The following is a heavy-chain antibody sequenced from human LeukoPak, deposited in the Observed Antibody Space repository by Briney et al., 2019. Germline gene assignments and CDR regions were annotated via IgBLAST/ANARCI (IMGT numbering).Heavy chain of an antibody. Sequence: GGSLRLSCAASGFTFSNYAMSWVRQAPGKGLEWVSYISSSGSTIYYADSVKGRFTISRDNAKNSLYLQMNSLRAEDTAVYYCARDHGDYIFGYWGQGTLVTVSS. CDR3: ARDHGDYIFGY. CDR2: ISSSGSTI. CDR1: GFTFSNYA. J-gene: IGHJ4*02. V-gene: IGHV3-48*03. D-gene: IGHD4-17*01.